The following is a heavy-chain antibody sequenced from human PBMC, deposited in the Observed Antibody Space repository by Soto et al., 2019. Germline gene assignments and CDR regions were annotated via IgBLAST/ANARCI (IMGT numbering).Heavy chain of an antibody. CDR2: VYYSGAT. V-gene: IGHV4-31*03. J-gene: IGHJ4*02. Sequence: SETLSLTCTVSGDSMATGGHYYNWIRQVPGKGLEWIGYVYYSGATHYTPSLRARATISRDTSKNQFSLRLISVTAADTALYYCARDKDLQPTVWGFWGQGXQVTVSS. CDR1: GDSMATGGHY. D-gene: IGHD3-16*01. CDR3: ARDKDLQPTVWGF.